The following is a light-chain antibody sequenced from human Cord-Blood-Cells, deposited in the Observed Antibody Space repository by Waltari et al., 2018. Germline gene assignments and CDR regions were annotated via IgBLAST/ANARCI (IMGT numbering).Light chain of an antibody. J-gene: IGLJ3*02. V-gene: IGLV2-23*01. CDR1: SSDVGSYNL. CDR2: EGS. CDR3: CSYAGSSTYWV. Sequence: QSALPQPASVSGSPGQSITISCTGTSSDVGSYNLVPWYQQHPGKAPKLMIYEGSKGPSGVSNRFSGSKSGNTASLTISGLQAEDEADYYCCSYAGSSTYWVFGGGTKLTVL.